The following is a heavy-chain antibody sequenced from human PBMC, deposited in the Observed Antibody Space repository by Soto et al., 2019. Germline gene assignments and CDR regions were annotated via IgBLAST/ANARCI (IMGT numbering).Heavy chain of an antibody. Sequence: DTLSLTCSVSGGSIISYYWSWIRQSAGKGLEWIGRIDTTGSTNYNPSLKSRVTLSMDTSTNQLSLKLSSVAAADTAVYFCAREFKGRVERGRAFDIWGQGTTVTVSS. CDR2: IDTTGST. CDR3: AREFKGRVERGRAFDI. CDR1: GGSIISYY. D-gene: IGHD3-16*01. J-gene: IGHJ3*02. V-gene: IGHV4-4*07.